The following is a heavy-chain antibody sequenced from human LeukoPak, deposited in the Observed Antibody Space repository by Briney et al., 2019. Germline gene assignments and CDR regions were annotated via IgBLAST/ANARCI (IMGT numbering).Heavy chain of an antibody. CDR3: ARVLVVNGYRFDY. D-gene: IGHD3-22*01. J-gene: IGHJ4*02. CDR2: ISSSSSYI. V-gene: IGHV3-21*01. Sequence: GGSLRLSCAASGFTFSSYSMNWVRQAPGQGLEWVSSISSSSSYIYYADSVKGRFTISRDNAKNSLYLQMNSLRAEDTAVYYCARVLVVNGYRFDYWGQGTLVTVSS. CDR1: GFTFSSYS.